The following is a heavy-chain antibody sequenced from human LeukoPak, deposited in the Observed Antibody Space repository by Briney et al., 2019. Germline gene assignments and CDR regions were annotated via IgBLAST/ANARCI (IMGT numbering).Heavy chain of an antibody. J-gene: IGHJ4*02. Sequence: SETLSLTCTVSGGSISSYYWSWIRQPPGKGLEWIGYIYYSGSTNYNPSLKSRVTISVDTSKNQFSLKLSSVTAADTAVYYCARYLHTVTYDYWCQGTLDTVSS. CDR1: GGSISSYY. CDR2: IYYSGST. D-gene: IGHD4-17*01. CDR3: ARYLHTVTYDY. V-gene: IGHV4-59*08.